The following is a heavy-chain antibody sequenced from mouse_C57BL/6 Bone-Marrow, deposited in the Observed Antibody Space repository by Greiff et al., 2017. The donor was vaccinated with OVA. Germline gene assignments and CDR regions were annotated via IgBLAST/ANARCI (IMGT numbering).Heavy chain of an antibody. CDR2: IWGVGRT. J-gene: IGHJ3*01. CDR3: ASVRDSSGYGFAY. Sequence: VQLQESGPGLVAPSQSLSITCTVSGFSLTSYGVDWVRQSPGKGLEWLGVIWGVGRTNYNSALTSRLSISKDTSNSQVCLKMNRLQTDDTAMYYCASVRDSSGYGFAYWGQGTLVTVSA. CDR1: GFSLTSYG. D-gene: IGHD3-2*02. V-gene: IGHV2-6*01.